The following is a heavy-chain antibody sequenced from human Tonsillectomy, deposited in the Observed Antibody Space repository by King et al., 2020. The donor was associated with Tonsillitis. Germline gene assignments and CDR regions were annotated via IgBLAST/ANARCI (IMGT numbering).Heavy chain of an antibody. CDR2: IRYDGDYK. Sequence: VQLVESGGGVVQPGGSLRLSCAASGFTFSSYGMHWVRQAPGKGLEWVAFIRYDGDYKYYADSVKGRFTISKDNSKNTLFLQINSLSAEETAVYYCVKDSRGRWELLQEDYFDNWGQGALVTVSS. J-gene: IGHJ4*02. D-gene: IGHD1-26*01. V-gene: IGHV3-30*02. CDR1: GFTFSSYG. CDR3: VKDSRGRWELLQEDYFDN.